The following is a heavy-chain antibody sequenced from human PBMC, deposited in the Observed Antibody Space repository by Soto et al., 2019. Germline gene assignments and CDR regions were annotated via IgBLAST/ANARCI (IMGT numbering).Heavy chain of an antibody. J-gene: IGHJ4*02. D-gene: IGHD5-18*01. CDR2: ITAYNVNT. V-gene: IGHV1-18*01. CDR1: GYTFTSYG. Sequence: QVQLVQSGAEVKKPGASVKVSCKASGYTFTSYGITWVRQAPGQGLEWMGCITAYNVNTNYAQKLQGRVTMTTVTATSTAYMELRSLRSDDTAVYYCAKERGYSDGYDYWGQGTLVSVSS. CDR3: AKERGYSDGYDY.